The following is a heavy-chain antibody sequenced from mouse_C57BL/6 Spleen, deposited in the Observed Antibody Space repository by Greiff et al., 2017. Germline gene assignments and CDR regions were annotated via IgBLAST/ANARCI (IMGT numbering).Heavy chain of an antibody. CDR1: GYTFTGYW. CDR3: ARGGLYYGSSYPYYFDY. D-gene: IGHD1-1*01. Sequence: VQLKESGAELMKPGASVKLSCKATGYTFTGYWIEWVKQRPGHGLEWIGEILPGSGSTNYNEKFKGKATFTADTSSNTAYMQLSSLTTEDSAIYYCARGGLYYGSSYPYYFDYWGQGTTLTVSS. J-gene: IGHJ2*01. CDR2: ILPGSGST. V-gene: IGHV1-9*01.